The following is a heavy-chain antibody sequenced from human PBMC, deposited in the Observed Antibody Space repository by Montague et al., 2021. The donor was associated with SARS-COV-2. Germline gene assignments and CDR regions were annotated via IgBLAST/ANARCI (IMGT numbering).Heavy chain of an antibody. CDR1: GFTFSSYA. CDR2: ISYDGSNK. CDR3: ARARFDSNPYYYYGMDV. V-gene: IGHV3-30-3*01. D-gene: IGHD4-11*01. Sequence: SLRLSCAASGFTFSSYAMHWVRQAPGKELEWVAVISYDGSNKYYADSVKGRFTISRDNSKNTLYLQMNSLRAEDTAVYYCARARFDSNPYYYYGMDVWGQGTTVTVSS. J-gene: IGHJ6*02.